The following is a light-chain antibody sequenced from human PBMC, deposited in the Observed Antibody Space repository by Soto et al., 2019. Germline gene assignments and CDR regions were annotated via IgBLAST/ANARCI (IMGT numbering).Light chain of an antibody. Sequence: EIVMTQSPATLSVSPGERATLSCKASQSVSNNLAWYLQKPGQAPRLLIYGASTRATGIPARFSGSGSGTEFTLTXSSLXAEXXXXXXXXXXXXWPPLTFGGGTKVEIK. CDR2: GAS. V-gene: IGKV3-15*01. J-gene: IGKJ4*01. CDR3: XXXXXWPPLT. CDR1: QSVSNN.